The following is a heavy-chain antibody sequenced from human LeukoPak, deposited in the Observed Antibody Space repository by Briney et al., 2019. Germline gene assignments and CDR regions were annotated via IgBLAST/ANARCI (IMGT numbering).Heavy chain of an antibody. D-gene: IGHD6-19*01. CDR2: IIPIFGTA. J-gene: IGHJ4*02. CDR3: ARDLEVGLRSGSLAL. V-gene: IGHV1-69*05. Sequence: SVKVSCKASGGTFSSYAISWVRQAPGQGLEWMGTIIPIFGTANYAQRFQGRVTITTDESTSTAYMELRSLRSDGTAVYYCARDLEVGLRSGSLALWGQGTLVTVSS. CDR1: GGTFSSYA.